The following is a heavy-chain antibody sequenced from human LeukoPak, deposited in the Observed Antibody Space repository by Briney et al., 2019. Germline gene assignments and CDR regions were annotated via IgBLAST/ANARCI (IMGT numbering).Heavy chain of an antibody. Sequence: SETLSLTCTVSVDSISSSSYNWGWIRQPPGKGLEWIGTINYSGSTYYNPSLKSRVTISGDTSKNQVSLKLMSVAAADTAVYYCARVPTNVGSGSYYKVWGYFDYWGQGALVTVSS. CDR1: VDSISSSSYN. CDR3: ARVPTNVGSGSYYKVWGYFDY. J-gene: IGHJ4*02. V-gene: IGHV4-39*07. D-gene: IGHD3-10*01. CDR2: INYSGST.